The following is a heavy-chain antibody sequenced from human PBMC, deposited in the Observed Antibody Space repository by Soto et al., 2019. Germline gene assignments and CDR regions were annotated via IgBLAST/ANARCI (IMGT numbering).Heavy chain of an antibody. CDR1: GFTFSSYS. Sequence: GGSLRLSCAASGFTFSSYSMNWVRQAPGKGLEWVSSISSSSSYIYYADSVKGRFTISRDNAKNSLYLQMNSLRAEDTAVYYCARPLVTMVRGVSFLGYWGQGTLVTVSS. V-gene: IGHV3-21*01. J-gene: IGHJ4*02. D-gene: IGHD3-10*01. CDR2: ISSSSSYI. CDR3: ARPLVTMVRGVSFLGY.